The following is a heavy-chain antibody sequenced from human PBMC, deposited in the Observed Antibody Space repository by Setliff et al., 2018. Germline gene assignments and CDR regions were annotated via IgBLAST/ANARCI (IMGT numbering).Heavy chain of an antibody. CDR3: ARHGLQFLEWLSAFDY. CDR2: IDHSGST. V-gene: IGHV4-38-2*01. D-gene: IGHD3-3*01. CDR1: GYSISSGYY. Sequence: SETLSLTCAVSGYSISSGYYWGWIRQPPGKGLEWIGSIDHSGSTHYNPSLKSRVTISVDTAKNQFSLKLTSVTAADTAVYYCARHGLQFLEWLSAFDYWGQGTLVTVSS. J-gene: IGHJ4*02.